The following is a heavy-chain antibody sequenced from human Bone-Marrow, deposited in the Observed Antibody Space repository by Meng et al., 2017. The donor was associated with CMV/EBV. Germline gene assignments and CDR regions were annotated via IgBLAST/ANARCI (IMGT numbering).Heavy chain of an antibody. Sequence: GGSLRLSCAASGFTFSDHYMDWVRQAPGKGLEWVGRTRNKANSYTTEYAASVKGRFTISRDDSKNSLYLQMNSLKTEDTAVYYCARVADASYGMDVWGQGTTVTVSS. CDR3: ARVADASYGMDV. CDR2: TRNKANSYTT. J-gene: IGHJ6*02. CDR1: GFTFSDHY. V-gene: IGHV3-72*01.